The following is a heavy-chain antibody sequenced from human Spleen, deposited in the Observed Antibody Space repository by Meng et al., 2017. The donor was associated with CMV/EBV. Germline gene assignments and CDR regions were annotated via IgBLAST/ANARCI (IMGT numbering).Heavy chain of an antibody. J-gene: IGHJ4*02. V-gene: IGHV4-34*01. CDR1: GGSFSGYY. Sequence: GSLRLSCAVYGGSFSGYYWSWIRQPPGKGLEWIGEINHSGSTNYNPSLKSRVTISVDTSKNQFSLKLSSVTAADTAVYYCARGYYDFWSGYWVDYWGQGTLVTVSS. D-gene: IGHD3-3*01. CDR2: INHSGST. CDR3: ARGYYDFWSGYWVDY.